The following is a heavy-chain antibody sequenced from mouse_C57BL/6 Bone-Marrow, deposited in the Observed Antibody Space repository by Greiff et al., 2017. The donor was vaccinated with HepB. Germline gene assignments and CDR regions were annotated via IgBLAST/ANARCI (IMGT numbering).Heavy chain of an antibody. D-gene: IGHD3-1*01. J-gene: IGHJ3*01. Sequence: EVKLVESGGGLVQPGGSLKLSCAASGFTFSDYYMYWVRQTPETRLEWVAYISNGGGSTYYPDTVKGRFTISRDNAKNTLYLPMSRRKSEDTAMYYCARPFPRATVPFAYWGQGTLVTVSA. CDR3: ARPFPRATVPFAY. CDR1: GFTFSDYY. V-gene: IGHV5-12*01. CDR2: ISNGGGST.